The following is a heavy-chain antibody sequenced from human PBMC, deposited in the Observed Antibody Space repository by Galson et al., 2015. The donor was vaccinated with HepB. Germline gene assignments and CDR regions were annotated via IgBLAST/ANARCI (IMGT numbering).Heavy chain of an antibody. D-gene: IGHD2-21*01. V-gene: IGHV1-69*04. CDR1: GGTFSSYA. CDR2: IIPILGIA. CDR3: ARDSRAYCGGDCPPDAFDI. Sequence: SVKVSCKASGGTFSSYAISWVRQAPGQGLEWMGRIIPILGIANYAQKFQGRVTITAYKSTSTAYMELSSLRSEDTAVYYCARDSRAYCGGDCPPDAFDIWGQGTMVTVSS. J-gene: IGHJ3*02.